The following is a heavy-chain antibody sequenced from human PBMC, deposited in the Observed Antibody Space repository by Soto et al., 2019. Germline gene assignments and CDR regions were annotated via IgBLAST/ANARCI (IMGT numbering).Heavy chain of an antibody. CDR2: INAGNGNT. CDR3: GRHPYYDLWGGYPPPRPGGYYYYMAS. V-gene: IGHV1-3*01. CDR1: GYTFTSYA. D-gene: IGHD3-3*01. Sequence: QVQLVQSGAEVKKPGASVKVSCKASGYTFTSYAMHWVRQAPGQRLEWMGWINAGNGNTKYSQKFQGRVTITRDTSGRTAAREVRGLRSDDPAVYYCGRHPYYDLWGGYPPPRPGGYYYYMASWGKGTTVTVSS. J-gene: IGHJ6*03.